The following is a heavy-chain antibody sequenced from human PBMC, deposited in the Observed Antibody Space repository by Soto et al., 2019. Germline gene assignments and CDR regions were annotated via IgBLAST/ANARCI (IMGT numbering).Heavy chain of an antibody. D-gene: IGHD3-22*01. CDR3: AREENSSGYAGTFQH. V-gene: IGHV3-30-3*01. J-gene: IGHJ1*01. CDR2: ISSDATSK. CDR1: GLTFSTCV. Sequence: QVQLVESGGGLVQPGRSLRLSCAASGLTFSTCVMHWVRQAPGKGLEWIAVISSDATSKIYAESVKGRFTISRDNSKTTLYLEMNSLTAEDTAVYYCAREENSSGYAGTFQHWGQGTLVTVSA.